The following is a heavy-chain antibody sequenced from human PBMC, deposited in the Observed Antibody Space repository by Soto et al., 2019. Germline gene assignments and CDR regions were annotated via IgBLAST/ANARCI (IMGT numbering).Heavy chain of an antibody. CDR2: ISYDGSNK. V-gene: IGHV3-30-3*01. D-gene: IGHD6-6*01. J-gene: IGHJ4*02. CDR1: GFTFSSYA. CDR3: ARARVRGPPRGYFDY. Sequence: GGSLRLSCAASGFTFSSYAMHWVRQAPGKGLEWVAVISYDGSNKYYADSVKGRFTISRDNSKNTLYLQMNSLRAEDTAVYYCARARVRGPPRGYFDYWGQGTLVTVSS.